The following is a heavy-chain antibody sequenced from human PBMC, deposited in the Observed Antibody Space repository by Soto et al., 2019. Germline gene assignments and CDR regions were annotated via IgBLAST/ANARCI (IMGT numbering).Heavy chain of an antibody. D-gene: IGHD1-26*01. J-gene: IGHJ3*01. CDR2: IHSDGSST. Sequence: DVQLVESGGGSVQPGGSLSLSCAATGFTFSYYWMHWVRQAPGKGLVWVSRIHSDGSSTTDADSVKGRFTISRDNAKNKLYLQMNSLRAEDTAVYDCARGQWGAFDLWGQGTMVTVAS. CDR3: ARGQWGAFDL. V-gene: IGHV3-74*01. CDR1: GFTFSYYW.